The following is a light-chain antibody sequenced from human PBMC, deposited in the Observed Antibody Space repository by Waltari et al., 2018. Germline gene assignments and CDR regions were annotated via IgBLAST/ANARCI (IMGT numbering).Light chain of an antibody. CDR2: EAN. J-gene: IGLJ2*01. CDR3: QVWDSSTDVV. CDR1: KLGQKY. V-gene: IGLV3-1*01. Sequence: SYDLTQPPSVSVSPGQTASITCSGAKLGQKYVFWYRQKTGQSPVLVMYEANRRPSGIPERVSGSNSANTATLTISETQVMDDAYYYCQVWDSSTDVVFGGGTKLTVL.